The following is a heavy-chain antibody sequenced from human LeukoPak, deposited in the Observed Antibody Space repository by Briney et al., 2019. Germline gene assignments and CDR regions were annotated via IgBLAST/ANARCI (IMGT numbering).Heavy chain of an antibody. CDR3: ARDQGLRGSLDY. J-gene: IGHJ4*02. CDR2: MSSSGSST. CDR1: GFTFSSYA. V-gene: IGHV3-64*01. D-gene: IGHD4-23*01. Sequence: GGSLRLSSAASGFTFSSYAMHRVRQAPGKGLEYVAAMSSSGSSTYYANSVKGRFTISRDNSKNTLYLQMGSLRAEDMAVYYCARDQGLRGSLDYWGQGTLVTVSS.